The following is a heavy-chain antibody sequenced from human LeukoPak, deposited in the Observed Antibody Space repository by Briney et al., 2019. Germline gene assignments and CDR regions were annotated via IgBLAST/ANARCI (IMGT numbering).Heavy chain of an antibody. J-gene: IGHJ4*02. CDR1: GFTFSSSG. D-gene: IGHD1-26*01. Sequence: GGSLTLSCAASGFTFSSSGMHWVRQTQGKGLDWVAFTRYDESKSFYGDSVRGRLTISMHRYKYTLYLQMNGLTTDDLALYYCAKARYSGSPALDFWGQGTLVIVSS. CDR2: TRYDESKS. CDR3: AKARYSGSPALDF. V-gene: IGHV3-30*02.